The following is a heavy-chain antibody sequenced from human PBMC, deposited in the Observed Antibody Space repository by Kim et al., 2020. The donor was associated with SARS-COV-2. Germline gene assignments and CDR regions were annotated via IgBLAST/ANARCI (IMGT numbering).Heavy chain of an antibody. D-gene: IGHD3-22*01. CDR3: ARFTYDSSGYYYPRDKNFDY. V-gene: IGHV1-69*13. Sequence: SVTVSRKASGGTFSSYAISWVRQAPGQGLEWMGGIISIFGTANYAQKFQGRVTITADESTSKAYMELSSLRYEDTAVYYCARFTYDSSGYYYPRDKNFDYWGHRTLVTVSS. CDR2: IISIFGTA. CDR1: GGTFSSYA. J-gene: IGHJ4*01.